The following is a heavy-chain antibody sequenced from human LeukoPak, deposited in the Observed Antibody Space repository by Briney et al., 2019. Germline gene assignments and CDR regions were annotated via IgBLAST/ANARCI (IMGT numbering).Heavy chain of an antibody. Sequence: SVKVSCKASGGTFSTYSTSWVRQAPGHGLEWMGGVIPVFGTSVYAQKFQDRVTITADESTSTAYMELSSLRSEDTAVYYCAADRSGSYPWYWGQGTLVTVSS. CDR3: AADRSGSYPWY. J-gene: IGHJ4*02. CDR1: GGTFSTYS. D-gene: IGHD1-26*01. V-gene: IGHV1-69*13. CDR2: VIPVFGTS.